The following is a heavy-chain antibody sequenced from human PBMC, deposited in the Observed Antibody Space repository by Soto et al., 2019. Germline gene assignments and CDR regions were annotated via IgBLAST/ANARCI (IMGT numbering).Heavy chain of an antibody. CDR2: IYSAGST. D-gene: IGHD4-4*01. J-gene: IGHJ5*02. Sequence: GGALRLPCAASGFIVSRSDMSWGRQAPGKGLEWVAVIYSAGSTYYADSVKGRFTIYRDSSKNTLYLQMDSLRVEDTAVYYCARSPTRTNYADCFDPWGQGTLVTVSS. V-gene: IGHV3-53*01. CDR1: GFIVSRSD. CDR3: ARSPTRTNYADCFDP.